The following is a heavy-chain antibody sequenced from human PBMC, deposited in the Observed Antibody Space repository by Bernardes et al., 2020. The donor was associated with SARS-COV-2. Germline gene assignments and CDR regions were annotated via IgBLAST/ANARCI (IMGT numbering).Heavy chain of an antibody. CDR1: GFTFSSYT. CDR3: AKRRVEWELLHYFDS. Sequence: GALRLSCEVSGFTFSSYTMNWVRQAPGKGLEWVSTITDSGDSTYYADSVKGRFTISRDNSKDRLYLQMNSLRAEDTAVYFCAKRRVEWELLHYFDSWGQGTLVTVSS. V-gene: IGHV3-23*01. CDR2: ITDSGDST. J-gene: IGHJ4*02. D-gene: IGHD1-26*01.